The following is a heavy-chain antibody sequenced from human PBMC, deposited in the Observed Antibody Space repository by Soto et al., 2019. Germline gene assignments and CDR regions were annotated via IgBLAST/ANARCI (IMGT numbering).Heavy chain of an antibody. V-gene: IGHV1-2*02. CDR1: GYTFTAYY. CDR3: ARGDFDRSGNYNAGWFAP. CDR2: INPNSGGT. D-gene: IGHD3-22*01. Sequence: QVQLVQSGAEVKKPGASVKVSCKASGYTFTAYYMHWLRQAPGQGLEWMGWINPNSGGTNYAQRFQGRVTVTNDTSISTTYMELSSLESDDTAVYYCARGDFDRSGNYNAGWFAPWGQGTLVTVSS. J-gene: IGHJ5*02.